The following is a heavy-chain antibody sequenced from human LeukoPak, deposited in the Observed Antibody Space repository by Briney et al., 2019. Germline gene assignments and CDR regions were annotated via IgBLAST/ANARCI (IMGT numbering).Heavy chain of an antibody. CDR2: ISYSGST. CDR1: GDSISSSDYY. J-gene: IGHJ4*02. D-gene: IGHD1-26*01. CDR3: ARGSRRLADFHY. Sequence: SETLSLTCTVSGDSISSSDYYGGWLRQPPGKGLGWIGTISYSGSTYYNPSLQSRVTISVDTSKNQFSLELSSVTAADTAVYCCARGSRRLADFHYWGQGTLVTVSS. V-gene: IGHV4-39*01.